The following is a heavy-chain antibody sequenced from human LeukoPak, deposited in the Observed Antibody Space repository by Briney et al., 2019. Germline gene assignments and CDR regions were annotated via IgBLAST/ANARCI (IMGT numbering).Heavy chain of an antibody. J-gene: IGHJ4*02. CDR1: GFTFSSYA. Sequence: GGSLRLSCAASGFTFSSYAMHWVRQAPGKGLEWVAIISNDGSNKYYADSVKGRFTLSRENSKYTVYLQMNSLRAEDTAVYYCAKEDYGSGSLGLDYWGQGTLVTVSS. CDR3: AKEDYGSGSLGLDY. V-gene: IGHV3-30-3*01. CDR2: ISNDGSNK. D-gene: IGHD3-10*01.